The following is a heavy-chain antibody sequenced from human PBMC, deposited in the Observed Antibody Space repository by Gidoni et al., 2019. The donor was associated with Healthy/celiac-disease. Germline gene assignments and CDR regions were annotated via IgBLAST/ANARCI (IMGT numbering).Heavy chain of an antibody. CDR2: IKSKTDGGTT. Sequence: EVQLVESGGGLVKPGGSLRLSCAAAGFPFRNAWRSWVRQGPGKGLEWVGRIKSKTDGGTTDYAAPVKGRFTISRDDSKNTLYLQMNSLKTEDTAVYYCTTRIAAAGNWFDPWGQGTLVTVSS. CDR3: TTRIAAAGNWFDP. CDR1: GFPFRNAW. V-gene: IGHV3-15*01. J-gene: IGHJ5*02. D-gene: IGHD6-13*01.